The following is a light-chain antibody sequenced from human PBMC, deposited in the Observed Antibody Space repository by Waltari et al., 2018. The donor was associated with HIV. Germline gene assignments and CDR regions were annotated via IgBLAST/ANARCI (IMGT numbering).Light chain of an antibody. CDR3: QSYDSSLSGYV. Sequence: QSALTQPPSASGSPGQSVTLSCTGTSSDVGGYNYVSWHQQHPGKAPKLMIYDVIKRPSGVPDRFSGSKSGNTASLTVSGLQPEDEADYYCQSYDSSLSGYVFGTGTKVTVL. CDR1: SSDVGGYNY. V-gene: IGLV2-8*01. CDR2: DVI. J-gene: IGLJ1*01.